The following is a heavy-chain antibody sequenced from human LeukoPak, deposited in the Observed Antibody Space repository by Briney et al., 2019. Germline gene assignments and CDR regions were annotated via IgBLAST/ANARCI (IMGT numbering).Heavy chain of an antibody. J-gene: IGHJ6*03. CDR1: VFTFSSYA. D-gene: IGHD6-13*01. CDR3: AKERQQLALWGYVDV. Sequence: GGSLRLSCAASVFTFSSYAMSWVRQARGRGLEWVSPIPNSGSTTYYANYVEGRYTISRDDSKNTLYLQMDSLRAEDTAAYYCAKERQQLALWGYVDVWGKGTTVTVSS. V-gene: IGHV3-23*01. CDR2: IPNSGSTT.